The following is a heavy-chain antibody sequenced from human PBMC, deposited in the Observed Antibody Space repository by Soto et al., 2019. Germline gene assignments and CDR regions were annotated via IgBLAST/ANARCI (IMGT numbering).Heavy chain of an antibody. CDR3: ARESSGWFPLDY. J-gene: IGHJ4*02. D-gene: IGHD6-19*01. CDR1: GFTFSSYG. CDR2: IWYDGSNK. Sequence: GGSLRLSCAASGFTFSSYGMHWVRQAPGKGLEWVAVIWYDGSNKYYADSVKGRFTISRDNSKNTLYLQMNSLRAEDTAVYYCARESSGWFPLDYWGQGTLVTVSS. V-gene: IGHV3-33*01.